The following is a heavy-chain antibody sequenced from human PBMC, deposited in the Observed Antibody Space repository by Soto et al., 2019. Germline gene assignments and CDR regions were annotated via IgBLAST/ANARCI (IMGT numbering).Heavy chain of an antibody. CDR1: GGSISSGGYY. CDR3: ARRGDYCSGGSCYEKVGWFDP. J-gene: IGHJ5*02. V-gene: IGHV4-31*03. D-gene: IGHD2-15*01. CDR2: IYYSGST. Sequence: SETLSLTCTVSGGSISSGGYYWSWIRQHPGKGLEWIGYIYYSGSTYYNPSLMSRVTISVDTSKNQFSLKLSSVTAAETAVYYCARRGDYCSGGSCYEKVGWFDPWGQGTLVTVSS.